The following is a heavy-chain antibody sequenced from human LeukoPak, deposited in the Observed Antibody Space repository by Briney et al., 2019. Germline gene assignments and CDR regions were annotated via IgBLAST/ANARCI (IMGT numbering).Heavy chain of an antibody. D-gene: IGHD1-1*01. CDR3: ARQVEWGFDY. CDR1: GGSISSYY. V-gene: IGHV4-59*08. J-gene: IGHJ4*02. Sequence: PSETLSLTCTVSGGSISSYYWSWIGQPPGKGLEWIGYIYYSGSTNYNPSLKSRVTISVDTSKNQFSLKLSSVTAADTAVYYCARQVEWGFDYWGQGTLVTVSS. CDR2: IYYSGST.